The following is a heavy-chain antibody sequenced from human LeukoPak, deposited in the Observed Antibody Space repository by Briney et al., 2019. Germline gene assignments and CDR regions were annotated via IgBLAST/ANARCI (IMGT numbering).Heavy chain of an antibody. CDR3: ARLRWPRGGRSSFDY. D-gene: IGHD3-10*01. Sequence: GESLKISCKGSGYSFTSHWIGWVRQMPGKGLEWMGIVNPDDSDTVYSPSFQGQVTISADESITTAYLQWSSLKASDTAMYYCARLRWPRGGRSSFDYWGQGALVTVSS. CDR2: VNPDDSDT. CDR1: GYSFTSHW. V-gene: IGHV5-51*01. J-gene: IGHJ4*02.